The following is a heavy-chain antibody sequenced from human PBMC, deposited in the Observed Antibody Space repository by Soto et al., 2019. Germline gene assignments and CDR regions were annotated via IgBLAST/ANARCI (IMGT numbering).Heavy chain of an antibody. CDR2: ISGSGGRT. D-gene: IGHD4-17*01. CDR1: GFTFSNYA. CDR3: ANADHYGDPGTFDY. Sequence: EEQLLESGGGLVQPGGSLRLSCAASGFTFSNYAMSWVRQAPGKGLEWVSAISGSGGRTYYADSVKGRFTITRDNSKNTVYMQMNSLRAEDTAVYYCANADHYGDPGTFDYWGQGTLVTVSS. V-gene: IGHV3-23*01. J-gene: IGHJ4*02.